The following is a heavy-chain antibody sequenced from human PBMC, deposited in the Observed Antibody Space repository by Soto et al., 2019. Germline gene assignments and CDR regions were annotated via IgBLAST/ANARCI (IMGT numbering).Heavy chain of an antibody. CDR2: IYYSGST. V-gene: IGHV4-59*05. J-gene: IGHJ6*02. D-gene: IGHD3-3*01. CDR1: GGSFSSHY. Sequence: SETLSLTCTVSGGSFSSHYWSWIRQPPGKGLEWIGSIYYSGSTYYNPSLKSRVTISVDTSKNQFSLKLSSVTAADTAVYYCAAMIFGVVIHYYYGMDVWGQGTTVTVSS. CDR3: AAMIFGVVIHYYYGMDV.